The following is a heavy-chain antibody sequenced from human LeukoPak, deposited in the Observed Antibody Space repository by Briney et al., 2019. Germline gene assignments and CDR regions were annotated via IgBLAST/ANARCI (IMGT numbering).Heavy chain of an antibody. D-gene: IGHD4-17*01. Sequence: SVKVSCKASGGTFSSYAISWVRQAPGQGLEWMGGIIPIFGTANYAQKFQGRVTITADESTSTAYMELSSLRSEDTAVYYCARDDNDYGDPWSAVDAFDIWGQGTMVTVSS. CDR3: ARDDNDYGDPWSAVDAFDI. CDR2: IIPIFGTA. CDR1: GGTFSSYA. V-gene: IGHV1-69*13. J-gene: IGHJ3*02.